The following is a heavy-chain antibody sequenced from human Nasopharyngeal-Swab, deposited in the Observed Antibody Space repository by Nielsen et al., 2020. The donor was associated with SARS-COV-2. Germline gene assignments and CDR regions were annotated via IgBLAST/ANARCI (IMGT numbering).Heavy chain of an antibody. Sequence: WIRQPPGKGLVWVSRINSDGSSTSYADFVKGRFTISRDNAKNTLYLQMNSLRAEDTAVYYCARAGEDGEYYDFWSGYYKDYYGMDVWGQGTTVTVSS. CDR3: ARAGEDGEYYDFWSGYYKDYYGMDV. J-gene: IGHJ6*02. D-gene: IGHD3-3*01. CDR2: INSDGSST. V-gene: IGHV3-74*01.